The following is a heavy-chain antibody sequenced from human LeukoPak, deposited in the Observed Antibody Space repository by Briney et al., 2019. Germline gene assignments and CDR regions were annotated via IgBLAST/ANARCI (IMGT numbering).Heavy chain of an antibody. J-gene: IGHJ4*02. V-gene: IGHV3-23*01. CDR1: GFTLSSYA. Sequence: GGSLRLSCVGSGFTLSSYAMSWVRQAPGKGLEWVSAISGSGGSTYYADSVKGRFTISRDNSKNTLYLQMNSLRAEDTAVYYCAKVLAVAGMDYWGQGTLVTVSP. CDR3: AKVLAVAGMDY. CDR2: ISGSGGST. D-gene: IGHD6-19*01.